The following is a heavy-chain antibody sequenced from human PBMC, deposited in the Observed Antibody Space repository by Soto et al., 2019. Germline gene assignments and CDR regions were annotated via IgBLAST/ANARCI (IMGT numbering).Heavy chain of an antibody. CDR3: AKVDAGSSGYYLIY. D-gene: IGHD3-22*01. Sequence: EVQLLESGGGLVQPGGSLRLSCAASGFTFSSYAMSWVRQAPGKGLEWVSAISGSGGSTYYADSVKGRFTVSRDNSNNTLYLQRNNLRAEEPAVYYCAKVDAGSSGYYLIYWGQGTLVTVST. J-gene: IGHJ4*02. CDR2: ISGSGGST. CDR1: GFTFSSYA. V-gene: IGHV3-23*01.